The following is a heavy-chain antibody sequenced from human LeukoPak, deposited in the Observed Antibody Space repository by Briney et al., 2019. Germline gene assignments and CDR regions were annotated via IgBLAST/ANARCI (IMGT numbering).Heavy chain of an antibody. D-gene: IGHD3-9*01. V-gene: IGHV1-2*02. CDR3: ARSPHILTGENFDY. Sequence: ASVKVSCKASGYTFTSYGISWVRQAPGQGLEWMGWINPNSGGTNYAQKFQGRVTMTRDTSITTAYMEMSRLRSDDAALYYCARSPHILTGENFDYWGQGTLVTVSS. CDR1: GYTFTSYG. CDR2: INPNSGGT. J-gene: IGHJ4*02.